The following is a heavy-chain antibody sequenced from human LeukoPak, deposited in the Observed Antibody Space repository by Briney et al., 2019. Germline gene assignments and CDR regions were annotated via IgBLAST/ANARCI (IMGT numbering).Heavy chain of an antibody. CDR2: INPNSGGP. V-gene: IGHV1-2*02. CDR1: GYSFTGFY. J-gene: IGHJ4*02. Sequence: ASVNVSCKASGYSFTGFYIHWVRQAPGQGLEWMGWINPNSGGPKYAQKFQSRVTMTRDTSISTAYMELSRLKSDDTAVYFCARRVGVIGATWPFDYWGQGTLVTVSS. CDR3: ARRVGVIGATWPFDY. D-gene: IGHD3-3*01.